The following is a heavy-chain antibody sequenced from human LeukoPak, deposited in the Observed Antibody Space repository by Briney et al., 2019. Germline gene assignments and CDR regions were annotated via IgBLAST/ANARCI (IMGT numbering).Heavy chain of an antibody. D-gene: IGHD5-12*01. V-gene: IGHV3-21*01. J-gene: IGHJ4*02. CDR3: AISREATSDF. CDR2: ISGSGSDM. CDR1: GFTFSSYA. Sequence: PGGSLRLSCAASGFTFSSYAMSWVRQAPGKGLEWVSSISGSGSDMYYAESVKGRFTISRDNAKNSLYLQMNGLRAEDTAVYYCAISREATSDFWGQGTLVTVSS.